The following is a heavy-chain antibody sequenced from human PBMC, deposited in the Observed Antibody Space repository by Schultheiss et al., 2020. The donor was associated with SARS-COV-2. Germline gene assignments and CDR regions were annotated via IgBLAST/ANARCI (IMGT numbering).Heavy chain of an antibody. D-gene: IGHD3-22*01. V-gene: IGHV3-15*07. J-gene: IGHJ4*02. Sequence: GGSLRLSCAASGFTFSSYSMNWVRQAPGKGLEWVGRIKSKTDGGTTDYAAPVKGRFTISRDDSKNTLYLQMNSLKTEDTAVYYCTTGVITMIVVGSPSFDYWGQGTLVTVSS. CDR3: TTGVITMIVVGSPSFDY. CDR2: IKSKTDGGTT. CDR1: GFTFSSYS.